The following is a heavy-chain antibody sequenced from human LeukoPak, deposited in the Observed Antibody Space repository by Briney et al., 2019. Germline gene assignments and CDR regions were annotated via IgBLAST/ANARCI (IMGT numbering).Heavy chain of an antibody. CDR1: GFSFRNSW. CDR3: AKARAGRDTAMVCYDY. D-gene: IGHD5-18*01. CDR2: IRQDGNEI. Sequence: GGSLRLSCAASGFSFRNSWMSWVRQAPGKGLEWVANIRQDGNEIYYMDSVKGRFTISRDNAKKSLYLQMNLLRAEDTAVYYCAKARAGRDTAMVCYDYWGQGTLVTVSS. V-gene: IGHV3-7*01. J-gene: IGHJ4*02.